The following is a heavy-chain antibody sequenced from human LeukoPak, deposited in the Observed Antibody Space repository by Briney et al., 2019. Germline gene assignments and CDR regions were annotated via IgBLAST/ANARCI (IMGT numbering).Heavy chain of an antibody. CDR3: ARDHCSGCSCYPQFDY. V-gene: IGHV1-2*02. D-gene: IGHD2-15*01. CDR1: GYTFTGYY. CDR2: INPNSGGT. Sequence: ASVKVSCKASGYTFTGYYMHWVRQAPGQGLEWMGWINPNSGGTNYAQKFQGRVTMTRDTSISTAYMELSRLRSDDTAVYYCARDHCSGCSCYPQFDYWGQGTLVTVSS. J-gene: IGHJ4*02.